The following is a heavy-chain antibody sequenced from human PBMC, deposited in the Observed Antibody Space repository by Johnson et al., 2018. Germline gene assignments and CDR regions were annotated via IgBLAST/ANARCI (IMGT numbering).Heavy chain of an antibody. CDR2: LNPSGGST. CDR3: AGDLGGWDV. J-gene: IGHJ6*02. CDR1: GYTFTSYS. V-gene: IGHV1-46*01. Sequence: VQLVESGAEVKKPGASVKVSCKASGYTFTSYSMHWVRQAPGQGLEWMGILNPSGGSTSSAPKFQGRGTMTRDTSTSTADMELSSLRSEDTAVYYWAGDLGGWDVWGQGTTVTVSS.